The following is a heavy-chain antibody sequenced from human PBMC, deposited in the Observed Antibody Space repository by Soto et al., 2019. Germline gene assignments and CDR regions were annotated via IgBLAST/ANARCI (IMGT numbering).Heavy chain of an antibody. Sequence: QEQLVESGGGVVQPGRSPRLSCVASGFTFSNYGWHWVRQAPGKGLEWVAVIWYDGSNKYYADSVKGRFTISRDNSKNTLYLQMNSLRDEDTAVYYCARDWGGPTRTRCVAPDYWGQGTLVTVSS. V-gene: IGHV3-33*01. CDR1: GFTFSNYG. J-gene: IGHJ4*02. CDR2: IWYDGSNK. D-gene: IGHD2-21*01. CDR3: ARDWGGPTRTRCVAPDY.